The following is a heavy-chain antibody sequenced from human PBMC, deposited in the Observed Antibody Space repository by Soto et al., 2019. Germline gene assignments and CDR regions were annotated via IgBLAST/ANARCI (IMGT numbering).Heavy chain of an antibody. CDR3: ARHFQFYYGSGSYPPGVFDI. V-gene: IGHV4-39*01. CDR1: GGSISSSSYY. CDR2: NYYSGST. J-gene: IGHJ3*02. Sequence: PPETLSLTCTVSGGSISSSSYYWGWIRQPPGKGLEWIGSNYYSGSTYYNPSLKSRVTISVDTSKNQFSLKLSSVTAADTAVYYCARHFQFYYGSGSYPPGVFDIRGQGSMVTGSS. D-gene: IGHD3-10*01.